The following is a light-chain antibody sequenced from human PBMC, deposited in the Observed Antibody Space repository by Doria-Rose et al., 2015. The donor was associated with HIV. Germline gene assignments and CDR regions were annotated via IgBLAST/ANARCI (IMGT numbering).Light chain of an antibody. J-gene: IGKJ1*01. Sequence: TQSPGTLSLSPGERATLSCRASQSFSSTYLAWYQQKPGQDPSLLIYDGSSRATGIPDRVSASGSGTDFTLTINRLEPEDFALYYCHQYGTSWTFGQGTKVEI. V-gene: IGKV3-20*01. CDR2: DGS. CDR3: HQYGTSWT. CDR1: QSFSSTY.